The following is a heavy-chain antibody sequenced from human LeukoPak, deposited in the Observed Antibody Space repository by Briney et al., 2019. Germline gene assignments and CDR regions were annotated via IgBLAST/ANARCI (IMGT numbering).Heavy chain of an antibody. V-gene: IGHV3-21*01. CDR3: ARDGREMATIMHAFDI. D-gene: IGHD5-24*01. J-gene: IGHJ3*02. Sequence: PGGSLRLSCAASGFTFSTYAMSWVRQAPGKGLEWVSSISSSSSYIYYADSVKGRFTISRDNAKNSPYLQMNSLRAEDTAVYYCARDGREMATIMHAFDIWGQGTMVTVSS. CDR2: ISSSSSYI. CDR1: GFTFSTYA.